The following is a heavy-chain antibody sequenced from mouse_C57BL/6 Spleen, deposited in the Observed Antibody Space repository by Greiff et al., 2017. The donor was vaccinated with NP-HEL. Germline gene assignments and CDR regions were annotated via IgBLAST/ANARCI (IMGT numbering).Heavy chain of an antibody. V-gene: IGHV1-81*01. D-gene: IGHD1-1*01. Sequence: VQLQQSGAELARPGASVKLSCKASGYTFTSYGISWVKQRPGQGLEWIGEIYPRSGNTYYNEKFKGKATLTADKSSSTAYMELRSLTSEDSAVYFCDWTVPYAMDYWGQGTSVTVSS. J-gene: IGHJ4*01. CDR3: DWTVPYAMDY. CDR1: GYTFTSYG. CDR2: IYPRSGNT.